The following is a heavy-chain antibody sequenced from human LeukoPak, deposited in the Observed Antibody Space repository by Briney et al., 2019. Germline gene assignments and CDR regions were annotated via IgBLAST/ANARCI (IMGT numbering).Heavy chain of an antibody. Sequence: ASVKVSCKASGYTFTGYYMHWVRQAPGQGLEWMGWINPNSGGTNYAQKFQGRVTMTRDTSISTAYMELSRLRSDDTAVYYCARVASMNYYYYMDVWGKGTTVTVSS. J-gene: IGHJ6*03. D-gene: IGHD2-2*01. CDR1: GYTFTGYY. V-gene: IGHV1-2*02. CDR2: INPNSGGT. CDR3: ARVASMNYYYYMDV.